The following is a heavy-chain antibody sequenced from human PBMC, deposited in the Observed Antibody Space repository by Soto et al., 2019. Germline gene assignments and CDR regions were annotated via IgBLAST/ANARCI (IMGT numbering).Heavy chain of an antibody. CDR3: ARFNWYFDL. CDR1: GGSISSYY. D-gene: IGHD3-10*01. Sequence: QVQLQESGPGLVKPSETLSLTCTVSGGSISSYYWSWIRQPPGKGLEWIGYIYYRGSTNYNPSLKSRVPLSVDTPKTQFSLKLSSVTAADTAMYYCARFNWYFDLWGRGTLVTVSS. J-gene: IGHJ2*01. V-gene: IGHV4-59*01. CDR2: IYYRGST.